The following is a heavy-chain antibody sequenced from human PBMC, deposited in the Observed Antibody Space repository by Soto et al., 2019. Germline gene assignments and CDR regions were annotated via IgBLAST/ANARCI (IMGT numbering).Heavy chain of an antibody. CDR1: GYTFSDYY. D-gene: IGHD4-17*01. V-gene: IGHV1-2*04. J-gene: IGHJ4*02. Sequence: QVQLVQSGAEVKKPGTSVRVSCKASGYTFSDYYIHWVRQAPGQGLEWMGWINPKTGDTNYAQNFQAWVTMTRDTSISTAYMELSRLTFDDTALYFCARVGWGTVPHFDYWGLGTLITVSS. CDR3: ARVGWGTVPHFDY. CDR2: INPKTGDT.